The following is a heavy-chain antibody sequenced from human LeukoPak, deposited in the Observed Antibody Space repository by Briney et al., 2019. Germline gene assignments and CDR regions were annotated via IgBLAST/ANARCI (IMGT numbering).Heavy chain of an antibody. CDR1: GGSITSGDYY. V-gene: IGHV4-30-4*01. D-gene: IGHD4-17*01. CDR2: IYYSGST. Sequence: AETLSLTWTVSGGSITSGDYYWSWLRQPPGKGLEWIGYIYYSGSTYYNPSLKSRVTISVDTSKNQFSLKLSSVTAADTAVYYCARVHTVTTGPFDYWGQGTLVTVSS. CDR3: ARVHTVTTGPFDY. J-gene: IGHJ4*02.